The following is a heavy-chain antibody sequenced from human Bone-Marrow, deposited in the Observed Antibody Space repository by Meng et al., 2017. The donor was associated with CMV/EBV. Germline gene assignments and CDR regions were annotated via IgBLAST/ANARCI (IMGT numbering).Heavy chain of an antibody. J-gene: IGHJ4*02. CDR2: IRYDGSNK. CDR3: ARGRRYCSSISCQTYFDY. D-gene: IGHD2-2*01. CDR1: GFTFSSYG. Sequence: LSLTCAASGFTFSSYGMHWVRQAPGKGLEWVAFIRYDGSNKYYADSVKGRFTISRDNSKNTLYLQMNSLRAEDTAIYSCARGRRYCSSISCQTYFDYWGQGTLVAVSS. V-gene: IGHV3-30*02.